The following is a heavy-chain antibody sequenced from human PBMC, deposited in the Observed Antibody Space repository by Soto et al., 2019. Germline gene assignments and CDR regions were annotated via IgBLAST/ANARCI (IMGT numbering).Heavy chain of an antibody. Sequence: PGGSLSLSCAASGFTFSSYSMNWVRQAPGKGLEWVSSISSGSSFIYYADSVKGRFTISRDNAKTSLYLQMNSLRAEDTAVYYCARDGPYDSSEDAFDIWGQGTRVTVSS. J-gene: IGHJ3*02. CDR3: ARDGPYDSSEDAFDI. V-gene: IGHV3-21*01. CDR2: ISSGSSFI. D-gene: IGHD3-22*01. CDR1: GFTFSSYS.